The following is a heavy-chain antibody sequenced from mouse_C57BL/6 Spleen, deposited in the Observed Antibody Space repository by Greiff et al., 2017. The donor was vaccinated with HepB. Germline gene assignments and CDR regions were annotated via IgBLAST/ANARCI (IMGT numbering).Heavy chain of an antibody. CDR3: ARSHYESNYYAMDY. Sequence: VQLQQSGAELARPGASVKMSCKASGYTFTSYTMHWVKQRPGQGLDWIGYINPSSGYTKYNQKFKDKATLTADKSSSTAYMQLSSLTSEDSAVYYCARSHYESNYYAMDYWGQGASVTVSS. CDR1: GYTFTSYT. V-gene: IGHV1-4*01. D-gene: IGHD2-5*01. CDR2: INPSSGYT. J-gene: IGHJ4*01.